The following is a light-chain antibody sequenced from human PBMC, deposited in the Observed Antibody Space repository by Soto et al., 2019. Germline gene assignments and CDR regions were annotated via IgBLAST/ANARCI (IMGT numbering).Light chain of an antibody. J-gene: IGLJ1*01. CDR1: SSNIGNNY. Sequence: SVLTQPPSVSAAPGQRVTISCSGSSSNIGNNYVSWYQQLPGTAPKLLIYDNNNRPSGIPDRFSGSKSGTSATLGITGLQTGDEADYYCATWDSSLSAGVFGTGTKVTVL. CDR3: ATWDSSLSAGV. CDR2: DNN. V-gene: IGLV1-51*01.